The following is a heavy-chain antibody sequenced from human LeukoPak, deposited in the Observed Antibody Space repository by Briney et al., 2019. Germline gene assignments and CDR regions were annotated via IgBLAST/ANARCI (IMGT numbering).Heavy chain of an antibody. CDR3: ARRVSAKSLDY. CDR1: GFTFSSYW. CDR2: INRDGSSA. V-gene: IGHV3-74*01. J-gene: IGHJ4*02. D-gene: IGHD5-18*01. Sequence: GGSLRLSCAASGFTFSSYWMHWVRQSPGKGPVWVSRINRDGSSANYADSVKGRFTISRDDAKNTLYLQMNSLRAEDTAVYYCARRVSAKSLDYWGQGTLVTVSS.